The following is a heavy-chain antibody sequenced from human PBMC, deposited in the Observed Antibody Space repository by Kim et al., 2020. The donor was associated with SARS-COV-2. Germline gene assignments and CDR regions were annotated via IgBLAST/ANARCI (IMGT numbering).Heavy chain of an antibody. CDR2: ISSSSSTI. CDR3: ARAAYYGSGSMGFDY. V-gene: IGHV3-48*02. Sequence: GGSLRLSCAASGFTFSSYSMNWVRQAPGKGLEWVSYISSSSSTIYYADSVKGRFTISRDNAKNSLYLQMNSLRDEDTAVYYCARAAYYGSGSMGFDYWGQGTLVTVSS. CDR1: GFTFSSYS. D-gene: IGHD3-10*01. J-gene: IGHJ4*02.